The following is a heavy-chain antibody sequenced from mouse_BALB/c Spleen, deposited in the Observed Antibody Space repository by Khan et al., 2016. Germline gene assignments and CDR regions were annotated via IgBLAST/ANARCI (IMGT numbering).Heavy chain of an antibody. CDR2: IDPANGNS. J-gene: IGHJ1*01. CDR1: GFNIKDTY. Sequence: VQLQQSGAELVKPGASVKLSCTVSGFNIKDTYMYWVKQRPEQGLEWIGRIDPANGNSKYDPKFQGKATITADTSSNTAYLQLRSLTSEDTAVYYGAGDYYGSRWYFDVGGAGTTVTVSS. D-gene: IGHD1-1*01. V-gene: IGHV14-3*02. CDR3: AGDYYGSRWYFDV.